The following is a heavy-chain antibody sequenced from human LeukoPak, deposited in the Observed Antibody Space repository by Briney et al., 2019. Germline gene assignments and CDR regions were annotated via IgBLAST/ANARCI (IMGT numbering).Heavy chain of an antibody. Sequence: GRSLGLSCTASGFTFGDYAMSWFRQAPGKGLEWVGFIRSKAYGGTTEYAASVKGRFNISRDDSKRIAYLQMKSLKNEDTAVYYCTRSRLYGSGSYLSGRDYWGQGTLVTVSS. CDR3: TRSRLYGSGSYLSGRDY. J-gene: IGHJ4*02. V-gene: IGHV3-49*03. CDR1: GFTFGDYA. CDR2: IRSKAYGGTT. D-gene: IGHD3-10*01.